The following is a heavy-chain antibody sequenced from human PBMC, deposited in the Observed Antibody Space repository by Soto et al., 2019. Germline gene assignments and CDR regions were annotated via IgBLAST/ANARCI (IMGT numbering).Heavy chain of an antibody. CDR2: INTAKGNT. J-gene: IGHJ5*02. V-gene: IGHV1-3*04. D-gene: IGHD1-7*01. Sequence: RASVKVSCKASGYTFTNNVIHWLRQAPGQTLEWMGWINTAKGNTKYSQKFEARVTLTRDTAASNAYMELNSLRSDDTAVYYCARDPIWTYTWNYARLNYLDPWGQGTLVTVSS. CDR1: GYTFTNNV. CDR3: ARDPIWTYTWNYARLNYLDP.